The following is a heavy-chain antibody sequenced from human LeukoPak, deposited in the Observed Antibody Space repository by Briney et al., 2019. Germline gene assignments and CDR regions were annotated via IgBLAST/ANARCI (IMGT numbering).Heavy chain of an antibody. Sequence: PGRSLRLSCTASGFTFGDYAMSWVRQAPGKGLEWVGFIRGKAYGGTTEYAASVKGRFTISRDDSKSIVYLQMNSLETEDTAVYYCARARMVVAPFYYYYGMDVWGQGIAVTVSS. V-gene: IGHV3-49*04. D-gene: IGHD3-22*01. CDR3: ARARMVVAPFYYYYGMDV. CDR1: GFTFGDYA. J-gene: IGHJ6*02. CDR2: IRGKAYGGTT.